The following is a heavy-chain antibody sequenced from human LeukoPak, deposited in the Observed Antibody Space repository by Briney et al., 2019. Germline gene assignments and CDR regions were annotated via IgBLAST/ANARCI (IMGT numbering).Heavy chain of an antibody. D-gene: IGHD3-22*01. V-gene: IGHV1-46*01. CDR3: ARAGDYYDSSAYLDF. CDR1: GYTFPSYY. CDR2: INPSGGST. J-gene: IGHJ4*02. Sequence: ASVKVSCKASGYTFPSYYMHWVRQAPGQGLEWMGIINPSGGSTSYAQKFQGRVTMTRDMSTSTVYMELSSLRPEDTAVYYCARAGDYYDSSAYLDFWGQGTLVTVSS.